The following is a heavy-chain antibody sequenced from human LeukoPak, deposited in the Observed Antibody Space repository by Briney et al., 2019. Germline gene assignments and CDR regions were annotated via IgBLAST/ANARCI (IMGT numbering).Heavy chain of an antibody. CDR3: ARDLGYSGYEFDY. Sequence: GGSLRLSCAASGFTFSSYWMSWVRQAPGKGLEWVANIKKDGSEKYYVDSVKGRLTISRDNAKTSLYLQMNSLRAEDTAVYYCARDLGYSGYEFDYWGQGTLVTVSS. D-gene: IGHD5-12*01. J-gene: IGHJ4*02. CDR1: GFTFSSYW. CDR2: IKKDGSEK. V-gene: IGHV3-7*01.